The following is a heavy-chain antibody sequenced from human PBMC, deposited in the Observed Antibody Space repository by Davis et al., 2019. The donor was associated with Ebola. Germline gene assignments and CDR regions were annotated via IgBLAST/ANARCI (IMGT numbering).Heavy chain of an antibody. V-gene: IGHV1-8*01. CDR2: MNPNSGNT. Sequence: ASSVTVSCKASGYTFTSYDINWVRQATGQGLEWMGWMNPNSGNTGYAQKFQGRVTMTRDTSISTAYMELSSLRSDDTAVYFCARGDHYPNQKEPKDFWGQGTLVTVSS. CDR3: ARGDHYPNQKEPKDF. D-gene: IGHD1-14*01. CDR1: GYTFTSYD. J-gene: IGHJ4*02.